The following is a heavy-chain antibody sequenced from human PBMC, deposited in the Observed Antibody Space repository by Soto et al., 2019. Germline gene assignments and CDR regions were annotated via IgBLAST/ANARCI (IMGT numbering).Heavy chain of an antibody. J-gene: IGHJ5*02. CDR3: ARGRRLGTIFGVVGNNWFDP. Sequence: GASVKVSFKASGYAFTSYGISWVRQAPGQGLEWMGWISAYNGNTNYAQKLQGRVTMTTDTSTSTAYMELRSLRSDDTAVYYCARGRRLGTIFGVVGNNWFDPWGQGTLVSVSS. V-gene: IGHV1-18*01. CDR1: GYAFTSYG. D-gene: IGHD3-3*01. CDR2: ISAYNGNT.